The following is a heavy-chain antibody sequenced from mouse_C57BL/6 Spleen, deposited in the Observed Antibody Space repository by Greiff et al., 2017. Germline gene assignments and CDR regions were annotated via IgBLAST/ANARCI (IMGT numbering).Heavy chain of an antibody. V-gene: IGHV1-82*01. CDR2: IYPGDGDT. Sequence: QVQLQQSGPELVKPGASVKISCKASGYAFSSSWMNWVKQRPGKGLEWIGRIYPGDGDTNYNGKFKGKATLTADKSSSTAYMQISSLTSEDSAVYFCARSGANWDGLDYWGQGTTLTVSS. CDR1: GYAFSSSW. D-gene: IGHD4-1*01. CDR3: ARSGANWDGLDY. J-gene: IGHJ2*01.